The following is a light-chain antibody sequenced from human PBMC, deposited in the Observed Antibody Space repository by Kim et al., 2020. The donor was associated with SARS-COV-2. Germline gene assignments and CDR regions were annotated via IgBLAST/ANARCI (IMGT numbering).Light chain of an antibody. Sequence: PGALAPVSCAATQSVSSSYLARSQQKPGQAPRLLIYGASSRATGIPDRFSGSGSGTDFTLTISRLEPEDFAVYYCQQDGSSPWTFGQGTKVEIK. CDR3: QQDGSSPWT. J-gene: IGKJ1*01. CDR1: QSVSSSY. CDR2: GAS. V-gene: IGKV3-20*01.